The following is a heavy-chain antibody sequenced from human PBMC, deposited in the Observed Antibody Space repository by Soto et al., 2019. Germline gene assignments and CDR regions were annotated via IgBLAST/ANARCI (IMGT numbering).Heavy chain of an antibody. CDR2: ISAYNGNT. CDR1: GYTFTSYG. J-gene: IGHJ4*02. D-gene: IGHD3-22*01. V-gene: IGHV1-18*01. Sequence: ASVKVSCKASGYTFTSYGISWVRQAPGQGLEWMGWISAYNGNTNYAQKLQGRVTMTTDTSTSTAYMELRSLRSDDTAVYYCARVYDSSGYYSSGYYFDYWGQGTLVTVSS. CDR3: ARVYDSSGYYSSGYYFDY.